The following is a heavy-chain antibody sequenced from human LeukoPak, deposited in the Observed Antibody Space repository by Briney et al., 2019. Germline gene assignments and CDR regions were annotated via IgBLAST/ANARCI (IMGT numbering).Heavy chain of an antibody. J-gene: IGHJ4*02. CDR2: ISYDGSNK. D-gene: IGHD5-18*01. Sequence: GGSLRLSCAASGFTFSSYAMHWVRQAPGKGLEWVAVISYDGSNKYYADSVKGRFTISRDNSKNTLYLQMNSLRAEDTAVYYCATTRIQLWLYPFDYWGQGTLVTVSS. V-gene: IGHV3-30*04. CDR3: ATTRIQLWLYPFDY. CDR1: GFTFSSYA.